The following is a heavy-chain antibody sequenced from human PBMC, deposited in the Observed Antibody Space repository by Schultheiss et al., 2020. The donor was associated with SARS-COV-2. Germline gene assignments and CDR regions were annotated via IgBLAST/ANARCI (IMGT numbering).Heavy chain of an antibody. Sequence: GGSLRLSCSASGFTFSSYAMHWVRQAPGKGLEYVSAISSNGGSTYYADSVKGRFTISRDNSKNTLYLQMNSLRAEDTAVYYCARGGGNWNGYWGQGTLVTVSS. CDR3: ARGGGNWNGY. J-gene: IGHJ4*02. V-gene: IGHV3-64*04. CDR1: GFTFSSYA. CDR2: ISSNGGST. D-gene: IGHD1-1*01.